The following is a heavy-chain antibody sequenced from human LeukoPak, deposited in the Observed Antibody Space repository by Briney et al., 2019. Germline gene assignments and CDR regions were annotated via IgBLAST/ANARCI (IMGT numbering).Heavy chain of an antibody. CDR2: IYYSGNT. J-gene: IGHJ4*02. CDR3: ARVRGYSYDSSDFDY. V-gene: IGHV4-59*01. CDR1: GDSISYYY. D-gene: IGHD5-18*01. Sequence: HSETLSLTCTVSGDSISYYYWSWIRQPPGKGLEWTGKIYYSGNTNYNPSLKSRVTISVDTSKNQFSLKLSSVTAADTAVYYCARVRGYSYDSSDFDYWGQGTLVTVSS.